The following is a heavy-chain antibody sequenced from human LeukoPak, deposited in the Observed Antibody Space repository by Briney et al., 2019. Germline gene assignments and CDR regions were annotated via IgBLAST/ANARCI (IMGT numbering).Heavy chain of an antibody. J-gene: IGHJ4*02. CDR3: ARAPSSGWVDY. CDR1: GFTFSSYG. Sequence: PGGSLRLSCAASGFTFSSYGMHWVRQAPGKGLEWAAVIWYDGSNKYYADSVKGRFTISRDNSKNTLYLQMNSLRAEDTAVYYCARAPSSGWVDYWGQGTLVTVSS. CDR2: IWYDGSNK. D-gene: IGHD6-19*01. V-gene: IGHV3-33*01.